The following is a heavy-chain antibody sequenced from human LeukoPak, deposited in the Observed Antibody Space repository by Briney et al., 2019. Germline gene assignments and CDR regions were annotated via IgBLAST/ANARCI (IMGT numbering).Heavy chain of an antibody. CDR2: ISPYNGNT. J-gene: IGHJ4*02. CDR3: ARALTSGSYFSGYFDY. V-gene: IGHV1-18*04. CDR1: GYTFTSYG. Sequence: ASVEVSCKASGYTFTSYGISWVRQAPGQGLEWMGWISPYNGNTNYAQKLQGRVTMTTDTSTRTAYMELRSLRSDDTAVYYCARALTSGSYFSGYFDYWGQGTLVTVSS. D-gene: IGHD1-26*01.